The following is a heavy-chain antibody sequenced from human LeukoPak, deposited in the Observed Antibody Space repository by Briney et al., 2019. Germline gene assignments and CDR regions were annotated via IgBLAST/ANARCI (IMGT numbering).Heavy chain of an antibody. J-gene: IGHJ5*02. CDR3: ARASFNVVFGNWFDP. Sequence: SETLSLTCTVSSGSIGSSSNYWGWIRQAPGKGLERIGNVYYSGSTFYNPSLKSRFTISEDTSKNQFSLKLRSVTAADTAIYYCARASFNVVFGNWFDPWGQGTLVTVSS. CDR1: SGSIGSSSNY. CDR2: VYYSGST. D-gene: IGHD2-8*01. V-gene: IGHV4-39*01.